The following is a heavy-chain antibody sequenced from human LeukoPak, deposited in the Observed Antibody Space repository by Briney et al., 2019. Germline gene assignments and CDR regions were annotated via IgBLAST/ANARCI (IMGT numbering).Heavy chain of an antibody. Sequence: SETLSLTCAVSGGSISSYYWSWIRQPPGKGLEWIGYIYYSGSTNYNPSLKSRVTISVDTSKNQFSLKLSSVTAADTAVYYCAREGLDDSSGYYPFDYWGQGTLVTVSS. CDR2: IYYSGST. V-gene: IGHV4-59*12. CDR3: AREGLDDSSGYYPFDY. CDR1: GGSISSYY. D-gene: IGHD3-22*01. J-gene: IGHJ4*02.